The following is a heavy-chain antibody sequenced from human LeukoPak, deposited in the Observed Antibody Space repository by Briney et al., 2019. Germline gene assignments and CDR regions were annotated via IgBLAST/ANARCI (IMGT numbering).Heavy chain of an antibody. Sequence: SQTLSLTCAISGDSVSSNSAAWNWIRQSPSRGLEWLGRTYYRSKWYNDYAVSVKSRITINPDTSKNQFSLQLNSVTPEDTAVYYCARVVGDSSGWYDYYYYYMDVWGKGTTVTVSS. CDR2: TYYRSKWYN. CDR3: ARVVGDSSGWYDYYYYYMDV. CDR1: GDSVSSNSAA. V-gene: IGHV6-1*01. D-gene: IGHD6-19*01. J-gene: IGHJ6*03.